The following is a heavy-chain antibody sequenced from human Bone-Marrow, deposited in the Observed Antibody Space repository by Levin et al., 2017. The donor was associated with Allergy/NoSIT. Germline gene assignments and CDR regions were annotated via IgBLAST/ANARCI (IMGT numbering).Heavy chain of an antibody. CDR1: GGSISSSNW. CDR2: IYHSGST. J-gene: IGHJ3*02. CDR3: AGDLNPNIVVVPAAMAGAFDI. D-gene: IGHD2-2*01. V-gene: IGHV4-4*02. Sequence: GSLRLSCAVSGGSISSSNWWSWVRQPPGKGLAWIGEIYHSGSTNYNPSLKSRATIPVEKSKNQFSLKLSSVTAADTAVYYCAGDLNPNIVVVPAAMAGAFDIWGQGTVVTVSS.